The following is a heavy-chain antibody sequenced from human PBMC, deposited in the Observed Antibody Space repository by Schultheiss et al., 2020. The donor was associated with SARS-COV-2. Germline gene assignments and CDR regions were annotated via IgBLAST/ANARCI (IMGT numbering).Heavy chain of an antibody. V-gene: IGHV4-39*07. CDR2: IYYSGST. J-gene: IGHJ4*02. D-gene: IGHD4-23*01. CDR1: GGSISSGGYY. CDR3: ATHAPDYGGHAAFDY. Sequence: SETLSLTCTVSGGSISSGGYYWVWIRQPPGKGLEWIGYIYYSGSTYYNPSLKSRVTISVDKSKNQFSLKLSSVTAADTAVYYCATHAPDYGGHAAFDYWGQGTLVTVSS.